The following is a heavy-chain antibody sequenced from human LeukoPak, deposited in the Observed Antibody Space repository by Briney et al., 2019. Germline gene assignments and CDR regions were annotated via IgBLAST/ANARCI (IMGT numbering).Heavy chain of an antibody. V-gene: IGHV1-18*01. D-gene: IGHD3-10*01. Sequence: GASVKVSCKASVYTFTSYGISWVRQAPGQGLEWMGWISAYNGNTNYAQKLQGRVTMTTDTSSSTAYMELRSLRSDDTAVYYCARDRVTTMVQFDIWGQGTMVTVSS. J-gene: IGHJ3*02. CDR1: VYTFTSYG. CDR3: ARDRVTTMVQFDI. CDR2: ISAYNGNT.